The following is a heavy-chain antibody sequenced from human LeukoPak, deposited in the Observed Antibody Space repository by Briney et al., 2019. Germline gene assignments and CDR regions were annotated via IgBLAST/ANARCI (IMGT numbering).Heavy chain of an antibody. CDR2: ISSSSSYI. D-gene: IGHD6-19*01. CDR1: GFTFSSYS. J-gene: IGHJ4*02. V-gene: IGHV3-21*01. Sequence: PGGSLRLSCAASGFTFSSYSMNWVRQAPGKGLEWVSSISSSSSYIYYADSVKGRFTISRDNAKNSLYLQMNSLRAEDTAVYYCARVLDSSGWSPSGFDYWGQGTLVTVSS. CDR3: ARVLDSSGWSPSGFDY.